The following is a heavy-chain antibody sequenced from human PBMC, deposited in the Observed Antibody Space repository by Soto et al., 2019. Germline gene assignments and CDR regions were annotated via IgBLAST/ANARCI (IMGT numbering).Heavy chain of an antibody. CDR3: ARGPPPPTGDYYYYMDV. CDR2: ISSSSSYI. CDR1: GFTFSSYS. D-gene: IGHD3-10*01. J-gene: IGHJ6*03. V-gene: IGHV3-21*01. Sequence: GGSLRLSCAASGFTFSSYSMNWVRQAPGKGLEWVSSISSSSSYIYYADSVKGRFTISRDNAKNSLYLQMNSLRAEDTAVYYCARGPPPPTGDYYYYMDVWGKGTTVTVSS.